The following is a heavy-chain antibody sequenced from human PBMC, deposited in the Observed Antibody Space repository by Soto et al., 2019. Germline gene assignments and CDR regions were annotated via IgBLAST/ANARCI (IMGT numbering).Heavy chain of an antibody. V-gene: IGHV4-39*01. CDR2: IYYSGST. CDR3: ARFVYSGYLDY. Sequence: SETLSLTCTVSGGSISSSSYYWGWIRQPPGKGLEWIGSIYYSGSTYYNPSLKSRVTISVDTSKNQFSLKLSSVTAADTAVYYCARFVYSGYLDYWGQGTLVTVSS. J-gene: IGHJ4*02. CDR1: GGSISSSSYY. D-gene: IGHD5-12*01.